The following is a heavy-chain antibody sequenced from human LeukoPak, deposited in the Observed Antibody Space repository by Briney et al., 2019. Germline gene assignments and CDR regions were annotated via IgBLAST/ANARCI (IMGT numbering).Heavy chain of an antibody. D-gene: IGHD3-10*01. J-gene: IGHJ6*02. CDR1: GFTFSSYE. CDR3: ARDKRAGGYYYYGMDV. V-gene: IGHV3-48*03. Sequence: GGSLRLSCAASGFTFSSYEMNWVRQAPGKGLEWVSYISSSGSTIYYADAVKGRFTISRDNAKNSLYLQMNSLRAEDTAVYYCARDKRAGGYYYYGMDVWGQGTTVTVSS. CDR2: ISSSGSTI.